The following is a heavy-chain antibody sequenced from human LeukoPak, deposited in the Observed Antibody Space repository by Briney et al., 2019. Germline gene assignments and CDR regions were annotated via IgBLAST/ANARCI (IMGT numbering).Heavy chain of an antibody. V-gene: IGHV4-4*07. CDR1: GGPISNSF. J-gene: IGHJ5*02. CDR2: ISTSGNT. CDR3: ARDLVVPPYNWFDP. D-gene: IGHD2-2*01. Sequence: SETLSLTCTVSGGPISNSFWSWIRQPAGKGLEWIGLISTSGNTNYNPSLKSRVTMSVDTSNKQLSLRLSSVTAADTAVYYCARDLVVPPYNWFDPWGQGTLVTVSS.